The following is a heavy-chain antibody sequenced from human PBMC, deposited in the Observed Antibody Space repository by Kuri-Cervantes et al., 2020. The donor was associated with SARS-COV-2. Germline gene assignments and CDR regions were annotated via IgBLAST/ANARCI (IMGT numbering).Heavy chain of an antibody. CDR3: ARATLVRYFDC. V-gene: IGHV4-39*01. J-gene: IGHJ4*03. CDR2: SFYSGST. D-gene: IGHD2-2*01. CDR1: GGSITSDSL. Sequence: AETLSLTCTVSGGSITSDSLWGWIRQPPGKGLELIGNSFYSGSTFYNPSLKSRVTISIDTSKNQFSLELSSVTAADTAVYYCARATLVRYFDCLSQGTTVTVSS.